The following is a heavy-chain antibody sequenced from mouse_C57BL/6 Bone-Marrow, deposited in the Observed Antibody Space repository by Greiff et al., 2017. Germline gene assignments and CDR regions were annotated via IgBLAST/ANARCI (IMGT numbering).Heavy chain of an antibody. V-gene: IGHV5-17*01. D-gene: IGHD3-3*01. CDR2: ISSGSSTT. CDR1: GFTFSDYG. Sequence: EVQVEESGGGLVKPGGSLKLSCAASGFTFSDYGMHWVRQAPEKGLEWVAYISSGSSTTYYADTVKGRFTIARDNANNTLFLQITRLRSEDTAMYYCSKGTRFAYWGQGTLVTVSA. J-gene: IGHJ3*01. CDR3: SKGTRFAY.